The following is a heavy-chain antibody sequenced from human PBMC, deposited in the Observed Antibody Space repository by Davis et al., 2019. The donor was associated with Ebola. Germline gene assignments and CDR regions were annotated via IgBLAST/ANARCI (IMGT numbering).Heavy chain of an antibody. Sequence: PGGSLRLSCEISGLISSNHVMYWVRQASGKGLEWISASETSDTNFNANYADSVKGRFTISRDNSKNTLYLQMNSLRAEDTATYYCARYCHYTDCSYFDCWGQGTMVAVSS. CDR1: GLISSNHV. CDR3: ARYCHYTDCSYFDC. J-gene: IGHJ4*02. V-gene: IGHV3-23*05. CDR2: SETSDTNFNA. D-gene: IGHD2-15*01.